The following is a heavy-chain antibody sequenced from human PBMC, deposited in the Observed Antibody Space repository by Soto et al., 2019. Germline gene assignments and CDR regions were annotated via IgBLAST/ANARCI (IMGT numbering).Heavy chain of an antibody. J-gene: IGHJ4*02. CDR1: GYTFTSYG. V-gene: IGHV1-18*01. CDR2: ISAYNGNT. D-gene: IGHD6-6*01. CDR3: ARGRSRRIAARPYYFDY. Sequence: ASVKVSCKASGYTFTSYGISWVRQAPGQGLEWMGWISAYNGNTNYAQKLQGRVTMTTDTSTSTAYIELRSLRSDDTAVYYCARGRSRRIAARPYYFDYWGQGTLVTVSS.